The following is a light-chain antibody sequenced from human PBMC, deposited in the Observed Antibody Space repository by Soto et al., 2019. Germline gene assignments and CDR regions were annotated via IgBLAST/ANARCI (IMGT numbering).Light chain of an antibody. CDR3: EQSAYLPIS. CDR1: QGIRDE. V-gene: IGKV1-33*01. CDR2: DAS. J-gene: IGKJ4*01. Sequence: IQMSHSPSSLSAYVGDRVTITCRASQGIRDELGWYQQKAGKAPKLLIYDASNLETGVPSRFSGSGSGTDFTFTISILQPEDIIRYWSEQSAYLPISFAGGTMV.